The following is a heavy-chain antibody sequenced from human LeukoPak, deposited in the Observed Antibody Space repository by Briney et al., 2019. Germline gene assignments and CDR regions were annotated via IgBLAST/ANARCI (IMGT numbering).Heavy chain of an antibody. CDR2: INPNSGGT. CDR1: GYTFTGYY. CDR3: ARADYYCDSSGYYYGY. V-gene: IGHV1-2*02. Sequence: ASVKVSCKASGYTFTGYYMHWVRQAPGQGLEWMGWINPNSGGTNYAQKFQGRVTMTRDTSTSTAYMELSRLRSDDTAVYYCARADYYCDSSGYYYGYWGQGTLVTVSS. D-gene: IGHD3-22*01. J-gene: IGHJ4*02.